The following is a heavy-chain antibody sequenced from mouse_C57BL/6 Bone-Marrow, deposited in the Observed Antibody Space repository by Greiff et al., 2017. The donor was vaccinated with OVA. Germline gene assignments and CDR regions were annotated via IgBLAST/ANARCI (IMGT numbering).Heavy chain of an antibody. CDR3: ARDSSGPAY. V-gene: IGHV5-6*01. CDR1: GFTFSSYG. Sequence: EVQLQESGGDLVKPGGSLKLSCAASGFTFSSYGMSWVHQTPDKRLEWVATISSGGSYTYYPDSVKGRFTISRDNAKNTLYLQMSSLKSEDTAMYYCARDSSGPAYWGQGTTLTVSS. J-gene: IGHJ2*01. D-gene: IGHD3-2*02. CDR2: ISSGGSYT.